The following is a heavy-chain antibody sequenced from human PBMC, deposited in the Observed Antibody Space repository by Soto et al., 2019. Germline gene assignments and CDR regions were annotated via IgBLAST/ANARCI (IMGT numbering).Heavy chain of an antibody. J-gene: IGHJ4*02. CDR2: IIPIFGTA. D-gene: IGHD3-16*02. V-gene: IGHV1-69*12. Sequence: QVQLVQSGAEVKQPGSSVKVSCKASGGTFSSYAISWVRQAPGQGLEWMGGIIPIFGTANYAQKFQGRVTITADESTSTAYMELSSLRSEDTAVYYCASGLYDYVWGSYRQFDYWGQGTLVTVSS. CDR3: ASGLYDYVWGSYRQFDY. CDR1: GGTFSSYA.